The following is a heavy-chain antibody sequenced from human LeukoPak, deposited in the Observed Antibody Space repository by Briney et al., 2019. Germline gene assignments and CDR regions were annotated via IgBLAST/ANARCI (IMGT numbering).Heavy chain of an antibody. CDR3: AKVGGADLEQWLVSYYFDY. CDR1: GFPFDDYG. V-gene: IGHV3-23*01. Sequence: PGGSLRLSCVASGFPFDDYGMFWVRQSPGKGLEWVSAISGSGGSTYYADSVKGRFTISRDNSKNTLYLQMNSLRAEDTAVYYCAKVGGADLEQWLVSYYFDYWGQGTLVTVSS. D-gene: IGHD6-19*01. CDR2: ISGSGGST. J-gene: IGHJ4*02.